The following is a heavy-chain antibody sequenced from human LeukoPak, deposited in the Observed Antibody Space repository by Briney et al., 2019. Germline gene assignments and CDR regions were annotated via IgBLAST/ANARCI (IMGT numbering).Heavy chain of an antibody. CDR2: INHSGST. D-gene: IGHD1-20*01. V-gene: IGHV4-34*01. CDR1: GGSFSGYY. Sequence: SETLSLPCAVYGGSFSGYYWSWIRQPPGKGLEWIGEINHSGSTNYNPSLKSRVTISVDTSKNQFSLKLSSVTAADTAVYYCARGRRYNSKGHDYWGQGTLVTVSS. CDR3: ARGRRYNSKGHDY. J-gene: IGHJ4*02.